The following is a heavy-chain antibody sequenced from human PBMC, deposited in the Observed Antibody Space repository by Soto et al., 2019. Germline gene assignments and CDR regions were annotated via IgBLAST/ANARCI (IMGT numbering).Heavy chain of an antibody. CDR1: GYTFTSYY. Sequence: ASVKVSCKXSGYTFTSYYMHWVRQAPGQGLEWMGIINPSGGSTRYAQKFQGRVTMTRDTSTSTVYMELSRLRSEDTAVYYCGLEQTGTGGFAYWGQGTLVTVSS. V-gene: IGHV1-46*01. CDR3: GLEQTGTGGFAY. J-gene: IGHJ4*02. D-gene: IGHD7-27*01. CDR2: INPSGGST.